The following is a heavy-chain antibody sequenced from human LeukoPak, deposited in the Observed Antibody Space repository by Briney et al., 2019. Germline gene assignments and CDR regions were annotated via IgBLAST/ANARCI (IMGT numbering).Heavy chain of an antibody. Sequence: ASVKVSCKASGYTFTSYYMHWVRQAPGQGLEWMGIINPSGGSTSYAQKFQGRVTMTRDTSTSTVYMELSGLRSEDTAVYYCASPGIAASYFDYWGQGTLVTVSS. V-gene: IGHV1-46*01. CDR2: INPSGGST. J-gene: IGHJ4*02. CDR3: ASPGIAASYFDY. CDR1: GYTFTSYY. D-gene: IGHD6-13*01.